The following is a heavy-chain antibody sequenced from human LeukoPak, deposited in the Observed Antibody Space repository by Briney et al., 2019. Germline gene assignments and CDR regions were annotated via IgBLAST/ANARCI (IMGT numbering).Heavy chain of an antibody. CDR2: FDPEDGET. V-gene: IGHV1-24*01. CDR3: ATGDSSSWPLFDY. Sequence: ASVEVSCKVSGYTLTELSMHWVRQAPGKGLEWMGGFDPEDGETIYAQKFQGRVTMTEDTSTDTAYMELSSLRSEDTAVYYCATGDSSSWPLFDYWGQGTLVTVSS. CDR1: GYTLTELS. D-gene: IGHD6-13*01. J-gene: IGHJ4*02.